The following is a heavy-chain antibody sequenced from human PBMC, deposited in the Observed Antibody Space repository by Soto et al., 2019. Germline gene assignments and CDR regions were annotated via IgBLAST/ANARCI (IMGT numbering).Heavy chain of an antibody. D-gene: IGHD3-22*01. CDR2: ISAYNGNT. J-gene: IGHJ4*02. CDR3: ARGSGYYYWDDY. CDR1: GYNFNSYT. Sequence: ASVKVSCKASGYNFNSYTISWVRQAPGQGLEWMGRISAYNGNTNYAQKFQGRVTITRDTSASTAYMELSSLRSEDTAVYYCARGSGYYYWDDYWGQGTLVTVSS. V-gene: IGHV1-18*01.